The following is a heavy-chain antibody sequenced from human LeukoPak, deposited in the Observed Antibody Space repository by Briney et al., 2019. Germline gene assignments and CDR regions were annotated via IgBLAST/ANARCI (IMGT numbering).Heavy chain of an antibody. V-gene: IGHV4-39*01. D-gene: IGHD6-13*01. Sequence: PSETLSLTCTVSEGSIDSSTYYWGWIHQPPGKGLEWIATIYYSGSTYYNPSLKSRDTISIDTSENQFSLKLSSVTAADTALYYCVRHVTAAEWFDPWGQGILVTVSS. CDR1: EGSIDSSTYY. CDR2: IYYSGST. CDR3: VRHVTAAEWFDP. J-gene: IGHJ5*02.